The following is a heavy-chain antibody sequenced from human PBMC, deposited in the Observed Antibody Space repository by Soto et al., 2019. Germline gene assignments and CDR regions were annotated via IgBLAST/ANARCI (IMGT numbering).Heavy chain of an antibody. V-gene: IGHV3-33*01. D-gene: IGHD3-10*01. CDR3: ARGAVPAGDFDY. Sequence: PGGSLRLSCAASGSAFRTHGMHWVRQAPGKGLEWVAVIWGDGSKKYYSDSVKGRFTISKDNSKNTLFLQMNTLRAEDTAVYYCARGAVPAGDFDYSGRGTLVTLSS. J-gene: IGHJ4*02. CDR2: IWGDGSKK. CDR1: GSAFRTHG.